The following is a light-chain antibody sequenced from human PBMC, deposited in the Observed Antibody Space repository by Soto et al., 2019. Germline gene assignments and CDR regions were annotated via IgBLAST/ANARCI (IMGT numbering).Light chain of an antibody. CDR1: SSNIGSNY. CDR2: RNN. J-gene: IGLJ1*01. V-gene: IGLV1-47*01. CDR3: AAWDDSLSGRVYV. Sequence: QSVLTQPPSASGTPGQRVTISCSGSSSNIGSNYVYWYQQLPGTAPKLLIYRNNQRPSGVPDRFSGSKSGTSASLAISGLRSVDEADYYCAAWDDSLSGRVYVFGPGTKLTVL.